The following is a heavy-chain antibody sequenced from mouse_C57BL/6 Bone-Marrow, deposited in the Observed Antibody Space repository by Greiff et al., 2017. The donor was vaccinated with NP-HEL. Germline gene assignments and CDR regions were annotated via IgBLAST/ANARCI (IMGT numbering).Heavy chain of an antibody. V-gene: IGHV1-55*01. J-gene: IGHJ4*01. D-gene: IGHD1-1*01. Sequence: QVQLQQPGAELVKPGASVKMSCKASGYTFTSYWITWVKQRPGQGLEWIGDIYPGSGSTNYNEKFKSKATLTVDTSSSTAYMQHSSLTSEDSAVDYCAREGLRSLYYAMDYWGEGTSVTVAS. CDR1: GYTFTSYW. CDR2: IYPGSGST. CDR3: AREGLRSLYYAMDY.